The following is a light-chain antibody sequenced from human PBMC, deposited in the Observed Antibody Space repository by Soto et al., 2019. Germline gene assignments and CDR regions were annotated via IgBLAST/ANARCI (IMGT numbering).Light chain of an antibody. J-gene: IGKJ4*01. CDR3: QQRNSWPLT. Sequence: EIVLTQSPATLSLSPGERATLSCRASQNVGGYLAWYQQKPGQAPRLLISDASNRAAGIPARFSGIGSGTDFTLTISSLEPEDFAVYYCQQRNSWPLTVGGGTKGEIK. CDR2: DAS. CDR1: QNVGGY. V-gene: IGKV3-11*01.